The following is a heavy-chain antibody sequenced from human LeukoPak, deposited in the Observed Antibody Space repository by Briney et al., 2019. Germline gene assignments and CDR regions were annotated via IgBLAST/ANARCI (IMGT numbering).Heavy chain of an antibody. Sequence: SETLSLTCAVYGGSFSGYYWSWIRQPPGKGLEWIGEINHSGSTNYNPSLKSRVTISVDTSKNQFSLKLSSVTAADTAVYYCARRPGSSSSSLLNYWSQGTLVTVSS. J-gene: IGHJ4*02. D-gene: IGHD6-6*01. CDR2: INHSGST. CDR3: ARRPGSSSSSLLNY. CDR1: GGSFSGYY. V-gene: IGHV4-34*01.